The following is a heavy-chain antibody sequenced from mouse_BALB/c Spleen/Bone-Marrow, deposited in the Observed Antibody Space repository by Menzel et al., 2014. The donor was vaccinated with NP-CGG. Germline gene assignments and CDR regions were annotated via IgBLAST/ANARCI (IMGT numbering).Heavy chain of an antibody. D-gene: IGHD2-1*01. V-gene: IGHV14-3*02. Sequence: EVQLQQSGAELVKPGASVKLSCTASGFNIKDTYMHWVKQRPEQGLEWIGRIDTANGNTKYDPRFQGKATITADTSSNTAYLQLSSLTSEDTAVYYCARYGNGLMDYWGQGTSVTVSS. CDR2: IDTANGNT. CDR1: GFNIKDTY. J-gene: IGHJ4*01. CDR3: ARYGNGLMDY.